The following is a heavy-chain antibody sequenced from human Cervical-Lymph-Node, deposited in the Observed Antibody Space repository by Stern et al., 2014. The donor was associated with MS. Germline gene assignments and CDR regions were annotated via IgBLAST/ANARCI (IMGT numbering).Heavy chain of an antibody. CDR1: GGTFSSSYA. D-gene: IGHD2-15*01. J-gene: IGHJ5*02. V-gene: IGHV1-69*04. CDR2: IIPIIGFP. Sequence: QVQLVQSGAEVKKPGSSVNVSCKASGGTFSSSYAVSWVRQAPGPGLVWMGRIIPIIGFPHYAQKFQTRLTITADKSTSTFYMELSSLTSEDTAVYYCARGIVTNRPAATLHNLFDPWGQGTLVTVSS. CDR3: ARGIVTNRPAATLHNLFDP.